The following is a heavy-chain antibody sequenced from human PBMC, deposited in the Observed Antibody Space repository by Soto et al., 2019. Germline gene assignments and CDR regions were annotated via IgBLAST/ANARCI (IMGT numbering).Heavy chain of an antibody. CDR2: IIPIFGTA. V-gene: IGHV1-69*13. CDR3: ARYYDSSGYYFDY. J-gene: IGHJ4*02. D-gene: IGHD3-22*01. Sequence: SVKVSCKASGGTFSSYAISWVRQAPGQGLEWMGGIIPIFGTANYAQKFQGRVTITADESTSTAYMELSSLGSEDTAAYYCARYYDSSGYYFDYWGQGTLVTVSS. CDR1: GGTFSSYA.